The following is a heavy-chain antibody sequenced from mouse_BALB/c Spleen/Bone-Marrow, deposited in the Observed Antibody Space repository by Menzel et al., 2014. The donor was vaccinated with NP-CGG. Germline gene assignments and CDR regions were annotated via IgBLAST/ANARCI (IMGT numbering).Heavy chain of an antibody. CDR2: INPSNGRT. V-gene: IGHV1S81*02. Sequence: VKLVEGGVVLVKPGASVKRSCKASGYTFTGYWMHWVKQRPGQGLEWIGEINPSNGRTNYNEKFKSMATLTVDKSSSTAYMQLSSLTSEDSAVFYCARLIYGSSYIVDFWGQGTSVTVSS. J-gene: IGHJ4*01. D-gene: IGHD1-1*01. CDR1: GYTFTGYW. CDR3: ARLIYGSSYIVDF.